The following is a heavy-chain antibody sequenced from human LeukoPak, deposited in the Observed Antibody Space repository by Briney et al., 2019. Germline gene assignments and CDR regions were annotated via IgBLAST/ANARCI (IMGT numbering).Heavy chain of an antibody. CDR3: ARHGTSGIYRRPFDI. Sequence: NPSETLSLTCTVSGGSMSSYYWSWIRQPPGKGLEWIGYIYDSGSTNYNPSLKSRVTISVDTSNNQLSLKLNSVTAADTAVYYCARHGTSGIYRRPFDIWGQGTMVTVSS. CDR2: IYDSGST. D-gene: IGHD1-26*01. J-gene: IGHJ3*02. V-gene: IGHV4-59*08. CDR1: GGSMSSYY.